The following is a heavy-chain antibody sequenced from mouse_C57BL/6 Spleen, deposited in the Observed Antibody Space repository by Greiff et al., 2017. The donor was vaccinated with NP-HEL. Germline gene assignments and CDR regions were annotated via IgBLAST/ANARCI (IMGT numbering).Heavy chain of an antibody. CDR2: IYPGSGST. J-gene: IGHJ3*01. V-gene: IGHV1-55*01. D-gene: IGHD1-1*01. Sequence: QVQLQQPGAELVKPGASVKMSCKASGYTFTSYWITWVKQRPGQGLEWIGDIYPGSGSTNYNEKFKSKATLTVDTSSSTAYMQLSSLTSEDSAVYYCAREDYYGGSSFAYWGQGTLVTVSA. CDR3: AREDYYGGSSFAY. CDR1: GYTFTSYW.